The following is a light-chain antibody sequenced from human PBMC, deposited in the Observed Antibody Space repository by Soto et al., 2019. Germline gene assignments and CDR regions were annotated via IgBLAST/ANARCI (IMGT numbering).Light chain of an antibody. J-gene: IGLJ2*01. CDR3: CSYAGSSMFV. CDR2: EVV. CDR1: SSDVGTYNL. V-gene: IGLV2-23*02. Sequence: QSALTQPASVSGSPGQSIIISCTGSSSDVGTYNLVSWYQHHPGKAPKLMISEVVKRPSGVSNRFSGSKSGNTASLTISGLQAEDEADYYCCSYAGSSMFVFGGGTKLTVL.